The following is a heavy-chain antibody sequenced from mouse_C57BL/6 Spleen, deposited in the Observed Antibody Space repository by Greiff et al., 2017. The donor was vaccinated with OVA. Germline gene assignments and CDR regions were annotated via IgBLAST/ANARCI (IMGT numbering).Heavy chain of an antibody. D-gene: IGHD2-3*01. J-gene: IGHJ3*01. V-gene: IGHV1-26*01. CDR2: INPNNGGT. Sequence: VQLQQSGPELVKPGASVKISCKASGYTFTDYYMNWVKQSHGKSLEWIGDINPNNGGTSYNQKFKGKATLTVDKSSSTAYMELRSLTSEDSAVYYCARGGIYDGYSAWFAYWGQGTLVTVSA. CDR3: ARGGIYDGYSAWFAY. CDR1: GYTFTDYY.